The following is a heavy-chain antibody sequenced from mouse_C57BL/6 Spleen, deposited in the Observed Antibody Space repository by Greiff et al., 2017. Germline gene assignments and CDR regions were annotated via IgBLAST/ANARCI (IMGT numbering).Heavy chain of an antibody. CDR3: ACGSGFAY. CDR1: GYSFTGYY. CDR2: INPSNGGT. V-gene: IGHV1-42*01. Sequence: EVQLQQSGPELVKPGASVKISCKASGYSFTGYYMNWVKQSPEKSLEWIGEINPSNGGTTYNQKFKGKATLTVDKSSSTAYMQLKSLTSEDSAVYYCACGSGFAYWGQGTLVTVSA. J-gene: IGHJ3*01. D-gene: IGHD1-1*01.